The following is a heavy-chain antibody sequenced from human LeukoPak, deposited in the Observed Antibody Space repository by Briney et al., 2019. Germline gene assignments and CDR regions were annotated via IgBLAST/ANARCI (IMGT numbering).Heavy chain of an antibody. D-gene: IGHD2-8*01. J-gene: IGHJ3*02. V-gene: IGHV3-30*03. CDR2: ISYDGSNK. CDR3: ARRYCSNGVCSLGDAFDI. Sequence: GGSLRLSCAASGFTFSNYGMHWVRQAPGKGLEWVAVISYDGSNKYYADSVKDRFTISRDNSKNTLYLQMNSLRAEDTAVYYCARRYCSNGVCSLGDAFDIWGQGTMVTVSS. CDR1: GFTFSNYG.